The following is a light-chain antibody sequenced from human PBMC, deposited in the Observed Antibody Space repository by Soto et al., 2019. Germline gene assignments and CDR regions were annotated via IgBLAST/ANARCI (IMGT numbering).Light chain of an antibody. V-gene: IGKV3-20*01. Sequence: GERATLSCRASQSVSSYLAWYQQKPGQAPRLLIYGASSRATGIPDRFSGSGSGTDFTLTIIILEPKDASEYDGQYQRSSSPTF. J-gene: IGKJ4*02. CDR1: QSVSSY. CDR2: GAS. CDR3: QYQRSSSPT.